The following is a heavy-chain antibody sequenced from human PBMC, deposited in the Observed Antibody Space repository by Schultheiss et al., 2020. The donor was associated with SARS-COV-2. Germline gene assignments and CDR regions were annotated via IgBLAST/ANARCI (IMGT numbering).Heavy chain of an antibody. CDR2: INHSGST. CDR1: GYSISSGHH. CDR3: ATPDDGYALYGMDV. J-gene: IGHJ6*02. V-gene: IGHV4-38-2*01. Sequence: SETLSLTCSVSGYSISSGHHWGWIRQPPGKGLEWIGSINHSGSTYYNPSFKSRGTISVDTSKNQFSLKLSSVTAADTAVYYCATPDDGYALYGMDVWGQGTTVTVSS. D-gene: IGHD5-24*01.